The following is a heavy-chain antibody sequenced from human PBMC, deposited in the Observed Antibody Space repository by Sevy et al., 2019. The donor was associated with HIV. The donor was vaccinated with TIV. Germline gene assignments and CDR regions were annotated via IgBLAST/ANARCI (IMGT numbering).Heavy chain of an antibody. D-gene: IGHD1-26*01. CDR2: IKSKTDGGTT. CDR1: GFTFSNAW. Sequence: GGSLRLSCAASGFTFSNAWMSWVRQAPGKGLEWVGRIKSKTDGGTTDYAEPVKGRFTISRDDSKNTLYLQMNSLKTGDTAVYYCTTGGSYYYYGMDVWGQGTTVTVSS. V-gene: IGHV3-15*01. J-gene: IGHJ6*02. CDR3: TTGGSYYYYGMDV.